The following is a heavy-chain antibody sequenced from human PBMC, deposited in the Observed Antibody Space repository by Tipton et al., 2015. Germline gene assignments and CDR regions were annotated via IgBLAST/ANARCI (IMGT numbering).Heavy chain of an antibody. D-gene: IGHD2-21*02. CDR1: GYNFDDFG. V-gene: IGHV1-18*01. CDR3: ARDRTVTAPNIFDV. J-gene: IGHJ3*01. Sequence: QSGPEVKKPGASVKVSCEVSGYNFDDFGLNWVRQAPGQGLEWVAWISGFTGRTSYSQKYQDRLTVTADTSTSVVYMELRSLRPDDTAKYFCARDRTVTAPNIFDVWGQGTMVTVSS. CDR2: ISGFTGRT.